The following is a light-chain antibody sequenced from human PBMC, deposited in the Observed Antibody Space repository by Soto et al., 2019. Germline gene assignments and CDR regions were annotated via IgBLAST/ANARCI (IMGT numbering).Light chain of an antibody. Sequence: QSALTQPASVSGSPGQSITISCTGTSSDVGGYKHVSWYQHHPGKAPKLMIYEVSNRPSGVSNRFSGSKSGNTASLTISGLQAEDEADYYCSSYTSSSPYVFGTGTKVTVL. V-gene: IGLV2-14*01. CDR3: SSYTSSSPYV. CDR2: EVS. J-gene: IGLJ1*01. CDR1: SSDVGGYKH.